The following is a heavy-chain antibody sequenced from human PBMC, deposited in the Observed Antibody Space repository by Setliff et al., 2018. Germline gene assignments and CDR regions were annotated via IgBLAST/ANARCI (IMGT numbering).Heavy chain of an antibody. D-gene: IGHD3-22*01. V-gene: IGHV1-18*01. CDR1: GGIFSSYA. CDR3: TTDSMFYFDSSGYHVLDY. Sequence: ASVKVSCKASGGIFSSYAISWVRQAPGQGLEWMGWISAYNGNTNYAQKLQGRVTMTTDTSTSTAYMELSSLRSEDTAVYYCTTDSMFYFDSSGYHVLDYWGQGTLVTVSS. J-gene: IGHJ4*02. CDR2: ISAYNGNT.